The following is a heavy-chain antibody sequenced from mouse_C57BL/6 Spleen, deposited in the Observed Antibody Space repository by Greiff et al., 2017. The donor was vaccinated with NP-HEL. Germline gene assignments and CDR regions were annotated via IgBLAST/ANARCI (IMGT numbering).Heavy chain of an antibody. CDR2: IHPNSGST. V-gene: IGHV1-64*01. CDR1: GYTFTSYW. Sequence: QVQLQQPGAELVKPGASVKLSCKASGYTFTSYWMHWVKQRPGQGLEWIGMIHPNSGSTNYNEKFKSKATLTVATSSSTAYMQLSSLTSEDSAVYYCARSVSCYGYDVGGAMDYWGQGTSVTVSS. J-gene: IGHJ4*01. CDR3: ARSVSCYGYDVGGAMDY. D-gene: IGHD2-2*01.